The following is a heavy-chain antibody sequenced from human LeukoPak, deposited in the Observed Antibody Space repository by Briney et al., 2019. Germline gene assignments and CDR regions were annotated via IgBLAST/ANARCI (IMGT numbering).Heavy chain of an antibody. CDR1: GGTFSSYA. V-gene: IGHV1-69*13. D-gene: IGHD2-21*01. CDR3: AREGEVVIATYFDY. J-gene: IGHJ4*02. CDR2: IIPIFGTA. Sequence: SVKVSCKASGGTFSSYAISWVGQAPGQGLEWMGGIIPIFGTATYAQKLTGRVTITADEYTSTDYMELSSLRSEDTAVYYCAREGEVVIATYFDYWGQGTLVTVSS.